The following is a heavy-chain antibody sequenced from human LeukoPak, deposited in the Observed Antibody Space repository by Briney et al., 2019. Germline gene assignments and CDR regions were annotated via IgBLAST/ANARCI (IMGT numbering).Heavy chain of an antibody. D-gene: IGHD1-26*01. Sequence: SETLSLTCTVSGASISSYYWSWIRQPPGKGLEWIGEINHSGSTNYNPSPKSRVTISVDTSKNQFSLKLSSVTAADTAVYYCARFTRRLGRGADYWGQGTLVTVSS. CDR2: INHSGST. CDR3: ARFTRRLGRGADY. J-gene: IGHJ4*02. CDR1: GASISSYY. V-gene: IGHV4-34*01.